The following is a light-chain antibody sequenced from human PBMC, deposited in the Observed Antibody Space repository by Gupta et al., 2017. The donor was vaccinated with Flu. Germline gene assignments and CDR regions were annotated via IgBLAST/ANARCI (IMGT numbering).Light chain of an antibody. Sequence: DTLSLSPGERATLSCRASQTVSNNFLAWYQQKPGQAPRLVIYDASSRATGIPDRFSGSGSGTDFTLTISRLEPEDIAVYYCQQYDMSPWAFGQGTKVEVK. CDR1: QTVSNNF. J-gene: IGKJ1*01. V-gene: IGKV3-20*01. CDR3: QQYDMSPWA. CDR2: DAS.